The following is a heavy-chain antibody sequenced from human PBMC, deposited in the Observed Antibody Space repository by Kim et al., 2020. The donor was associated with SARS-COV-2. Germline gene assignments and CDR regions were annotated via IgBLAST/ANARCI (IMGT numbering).Heavy chain of an antibody. J-gene: IGHJ6*02. CDR3: ARLEINWGSYYYGMYV. D-gene: IGHD7-27*01. CDR2: ISSSSSTI. V-gene: IGHV3-48*02. Sequence: GGSLRLSCAASGFTFSSYSMNWVRQAPGKGLEWVSYISSSSSTIYYADSVKGRFTISRDNAKNSLYLQMNSLRDEDTAVYYCARLEINWGSYYYGMYVWGQGTTVTVS. CDR1: GFTFSSYS.